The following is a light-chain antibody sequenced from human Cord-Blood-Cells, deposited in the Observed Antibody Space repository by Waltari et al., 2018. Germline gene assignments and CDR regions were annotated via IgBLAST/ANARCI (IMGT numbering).Light chain of an antibody. Sequence: EIVLPQSPATLSLSPGERATFSCRASQSVSSYLAWYQQKPGQAPRLLIYDASNRATGIPARFSGSGSGTDFTLTISSLEPEDFAVYYCQQRSNWPPTFGQGTRLEIK. J-gene: IGKJ5*01. CDR2: DAS. V-gene: IGKV3-11*01. CDR1: QSVSSY. CDR3: QQRSNWPPT.